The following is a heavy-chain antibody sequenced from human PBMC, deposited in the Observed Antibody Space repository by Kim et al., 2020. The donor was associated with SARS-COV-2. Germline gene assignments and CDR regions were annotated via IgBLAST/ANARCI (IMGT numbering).Heavy chain of an antibody. CDR3: VRDLGRGSGSYPAFGY. Sequence: GGSLRLSCAASGFTFSSYSMNWVRQAPGKGLEWVSYISSSSSTIYYADSVKGRFTISRDNAKNSLYLQMNSLRDEDTAVYYCVRDLGRGSGSYPAFGYWGQGTLVTVSS. V-gene: IGHV3-48*02. D-gene: IGHD3-10*01. CDR1: GFTFSSYS. CDR2: ISSSSSTI. J-gene: IGHJ4*02.